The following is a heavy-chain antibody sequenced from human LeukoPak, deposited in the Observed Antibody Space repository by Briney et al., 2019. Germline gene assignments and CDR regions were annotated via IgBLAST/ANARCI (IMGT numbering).Heavy chain of an antibody. CDR2: ISSSSYI. D-gene: IGHD6-13*01. V-gene: IGHV3-21*01. CDR1: GFTFSSYS. Sequence: PGGSLRLSCAASGFTFSSYSMNWVRQAPGKGLEWVSSISSSSYIYYADSVKGRFTISRDNAKNSLYLQMNSLRAEDTAVYYCAPEIAGIAAAGPRDYWGQGTLVTVSS. CDR3: APEIAGIAAAGPRDY. J-gene: IGHJ4*02.